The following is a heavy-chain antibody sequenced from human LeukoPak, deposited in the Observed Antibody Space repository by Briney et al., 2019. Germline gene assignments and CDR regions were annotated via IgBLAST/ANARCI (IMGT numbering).Heavy chain of an antibody. Sequence: PSQTLSLTCTVSVGSISSGSYYGRWIRQPAGKGLEWIGRLYTSRSTNYNPSLKSRVTISVDTSKNQLSLKLRSVTAADTAVYYCARDVVAAVYLDYWGQGTLVTVSS. D-gene: IGHD2-15*01. CDR1: VGSISSGSYY. J-gene: IGHJ4*02. CDR2: LYTSRST. CDR3: ARDVVAAVYLDY. V-gene: IGHV4-61*02.